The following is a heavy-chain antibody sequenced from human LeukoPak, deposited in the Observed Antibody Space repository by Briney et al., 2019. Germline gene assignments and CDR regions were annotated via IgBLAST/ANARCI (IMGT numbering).Heavy chain of an antibody. CDR1: GFTFSSYW. CDR2: IKQDGSEK. Sequence: PGGSPRLSCAASGFTFSSYWMSWVRQAPGTGLEWVANIKQDGSEKYYVDSVKGRFTISRDNAKNSLYLQMNSLRAEDTAVYYCARALWVAVAGLNWFDPWGQGTLVTVSS. J-gene: IGHJ5*02. CDR3: ARALWVAVAGLNWFDP. D-gene: IGHD6-19*01. V-gene: IGHV3-7*01.